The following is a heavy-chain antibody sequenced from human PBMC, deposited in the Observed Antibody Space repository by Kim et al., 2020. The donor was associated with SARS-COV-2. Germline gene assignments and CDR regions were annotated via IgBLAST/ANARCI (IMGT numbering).Heavy chain of an antibody. Sequence: SETLSLTCTVSAGSISSGGYYWSWIRQHPGKGLEWIGYIYYSGSTYYNPSLKSRVTISVDTSKNQFSLKLSSVTAADTAVYYCARVVVRGKYYYGSGTPFDYWGQGTLVTVSS. V-gene: IGHV4-31*03. J-gene: IGHJ4*02. D-gene: IGHD3-10*01. CDR1: AGSISSGGYY. CDR3: ARVVVRGKYYYGSGTPFDY. CDR2: IYYSGST.